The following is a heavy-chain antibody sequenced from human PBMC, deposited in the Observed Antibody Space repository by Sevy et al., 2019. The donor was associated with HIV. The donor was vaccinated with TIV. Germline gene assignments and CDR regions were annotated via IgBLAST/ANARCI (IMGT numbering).Heavy chain of an antibody. V-gene: IGHV3-30*04. Sequence: GGSLRLSCAASGFTFSTYAMHWLRQAPGKGLEWVAVISHDERTTYYADSVKGRFTISRDNSKNTLYLQMDSLRPEGTTIYYCARDPGNSGNYWGQGTLVTVSS. CDR1: GFTFSTYA. D-gene: IGHD1-1*01. CDR3: ARDPGNSGNY. CDR2: ISHDERTT. J-gene: IGHJ4*02.